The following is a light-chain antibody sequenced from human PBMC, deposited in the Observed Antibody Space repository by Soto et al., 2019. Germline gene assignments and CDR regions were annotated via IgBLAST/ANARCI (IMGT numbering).Light chain of an antibody. CDR3: QQYNTYPST. J-gene: IGKJ1*01. V-gene: IGKV1-5*03. CDR1: QSISSW. Sequence: DIQMTQSPSTLSASVGDRVTITCRASQSISSWLAWYQQKPGKAPKVLIYKASSLESGVPSRFSGSGSVTEFNLTISSLEPDDFATYYCQQYNTYPSTFGQGTQVEIK. CDR2: KAS.